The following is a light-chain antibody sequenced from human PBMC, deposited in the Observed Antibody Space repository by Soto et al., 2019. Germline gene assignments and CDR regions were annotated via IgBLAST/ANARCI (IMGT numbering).Light chain of an antibody. CDR2: STN. J-gene: IGLJ3*02. CDR1: SGSVSASYY. CDR3: VLYMGGGISM. Sequence: QAVVTQEPSFSVSPGGTVTLTCGLSSGSVSASYYPTWYQQTQGQAPRTLIYSTNTRSSGVPDRFSGSILENKAALTITGAQADDESDYYCVLYMGGGISMFGGGTKLTVL. V-gene: IGLV8-61*01.